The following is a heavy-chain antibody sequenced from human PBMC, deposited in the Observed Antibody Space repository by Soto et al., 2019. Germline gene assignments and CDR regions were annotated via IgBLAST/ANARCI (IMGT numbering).Heavy chain of an antibody. D-gene: IGHD6-19*01. V-gene: IGHV3-23*01. CDR2: ISCCGGST. Sequence: GGSLRLSCEASGFNFKKFAMGWVRQAPGEGLEWFSGISCCGGSTFYADSVKGRFRLARDDSKNTLSLQLNSLRVEDTAHYYCAKADGEQWLIPHLDNWGQGTKVTVYS. J-gene: IGHJ1*01. CDR1: GFNFKKFA. CDR3: AKADGEQWLIPHLDN.